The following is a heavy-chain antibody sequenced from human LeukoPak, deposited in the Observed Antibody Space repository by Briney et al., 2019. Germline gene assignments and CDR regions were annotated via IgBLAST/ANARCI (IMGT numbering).Heavy chain of an antibody. CDR2: VFYDGSA. Sequence: PSGTLSLTCTVSGGSIRDSSYYWGWIRQPPGEGLEWIGSVFYDGSAYYNPSLKSRLTISVDTSKNQFSLKLSSVTAADTAIYYCARDRGLYYESGSFHLRPDPLDCWGRGTLVTVSS. V-gene: IGHV4-39*07. CDR1: GGSIRDSSYY. CDR3: ARDRGLYYESGSFHLRPDPLDC. J-gene: IGHJ4*02. D-gene: IGHD3-10*01.